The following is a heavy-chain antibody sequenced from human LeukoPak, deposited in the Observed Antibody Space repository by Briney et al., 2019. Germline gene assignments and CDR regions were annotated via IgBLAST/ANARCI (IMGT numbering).Heavy chain of an antibody. D-gene: IGHD3-10*01. CDR2: VRPSGGST. Sequence: GGSLRLSCAASGFTFSTYAVSWVRQAPGKGLGWVSAVRPSGGSTYYADSVKGRFTISRDNSKNTLNLQMNSLRAEDTALYYCAKSSYGSGTYPYWFDYWGQGTLVTVSS. V-gene: IGHV3-23*01. J-gene: IGHJ4*02. CDR3: AKSSYGSGTYPYWFDY. CDR1: GFTFSTYA.